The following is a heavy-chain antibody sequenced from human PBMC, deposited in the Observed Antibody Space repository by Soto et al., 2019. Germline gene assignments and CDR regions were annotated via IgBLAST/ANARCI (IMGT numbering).Heavy chain of an antibody. CDR1: GFSLSTSGVG. J-gene: IGHJ4*02. CDR2: IYWDDDE. CDR3: AHTPYTGSSYYFDL. D-gene: IGHD6-6*01. Sequence: QITLKESGPTLVIPTQTLTLTCTFSGFSLSTSGVGVGWIRQPPGKALEWLALIYWDDDERDSPSLKSRLTITKDTSKNHEVLTMTNMDPVDTATYYCAHTPYTGSSYYFDLWGQGTLVTVSS. V-gene: IGHV2-5*02.